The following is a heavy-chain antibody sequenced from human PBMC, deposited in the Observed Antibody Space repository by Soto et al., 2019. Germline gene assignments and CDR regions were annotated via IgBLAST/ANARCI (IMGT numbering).Heavy chain of an antibody. V-gene: IGHV4-34*01. J-gene: IGHJ5*02. CDR3: ARGSAWGYCSGGSCFSRYNWFDP. D-gene: IGHD2-15*01. CDR2: INHSGST. CDR1: GGSFSGYY. Sequence: QVQLQQWGAGLLKPSETLSLTCAVYGGSFSGYYWSWIRQPPGKGLEGIGEINHSGSTNYNTALKSRATISVDTTKNQFSLKLSSVPAADTAVYYCARGSAWGYCSGGSCFSRYNWFDPWGQGTLVTVSS.